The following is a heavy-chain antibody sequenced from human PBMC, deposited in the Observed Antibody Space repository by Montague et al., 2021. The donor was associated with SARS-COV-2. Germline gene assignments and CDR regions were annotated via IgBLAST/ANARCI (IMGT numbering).Heavy chain of an antibody. V-gene: IGHV3-48*02. J-gene: IGHJ6*02. CDR2: ISPSSSSI. CDR3: ARDRPLVRGIFPYSYGMDV. CDR1: GFTFNNYN. D-gene: IGHD3-10*01. Sequence: SLRLSCAASGFTFNNYNMSWVRQAPGKGLEWVSYISPSSSSIYYTDSVKGRFTISRDNAKNSLYLQMNSLRDEDTAVYYCARDRPLVRGIFPYSYGMDVWGQGTTVTVSS.